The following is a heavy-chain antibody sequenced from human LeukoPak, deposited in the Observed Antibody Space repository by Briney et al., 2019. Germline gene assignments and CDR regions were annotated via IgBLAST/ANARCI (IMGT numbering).Heavy chain of an antibody. CDR3: AKGPYSGSYYALFY. CDR1: GFTFSSYA. V-gene: IGHV3-23*01. D-gene: IGHD1-26*01. CDR2: ISGSGGST. Sequence: GRSLRLSCAASGFTFSSYAMHWVRQAPGKGLEWVSAISGSGGSTYYADSVKGRFTISRDNSKNTLYLQMNSLRAEDTAVYYCAKGPYSGSYYALFYWGQGTLVTVSS. J-gene: IGHJ4*02.